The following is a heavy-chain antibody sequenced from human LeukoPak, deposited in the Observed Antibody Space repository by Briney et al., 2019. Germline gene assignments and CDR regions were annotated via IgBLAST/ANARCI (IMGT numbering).Heavy chain of an antibody. CDR3: AKARFTMVQGVRGPDWFDP. CDR2: ISGSGGST. D-gene: IGHD3-10*01. V-gene: IGHV3-23*01. J-gene: IGHJ5*02. CDR1: GFTFSGYA. Sequence: GGSLRLSCAASGFTFSGYAMSWVRQAPGKGLEWVSAISGSGGSTYYADSVKGRFTISRDNSKNTLYLQMNSLRAEDTAVYYCAKARFTMVQGVRGPDWFDPCGQGTLVTVSS.